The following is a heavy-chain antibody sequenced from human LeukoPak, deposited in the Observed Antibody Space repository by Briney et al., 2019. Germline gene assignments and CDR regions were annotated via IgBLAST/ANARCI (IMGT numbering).Heavy chain of an antibody. V-gene: IGHV3-21*01. J-gene: IGHJ4*02. CDR1: GFTFSSYS. D-gene: IGHD7-27*01. CDR2: ISSSSSYI. Sequence: GGSLRLSCAASGFTFSSYSMNWVRQAPGKGLEWVSSISSSSSYIYYADSVKGRFTISRDNAKNSLYLQMNSLRAEDTAVYYCARDHPNGEYFDYWGQGTLVTVSS. CDR3: ARDHPNGEYFDY.